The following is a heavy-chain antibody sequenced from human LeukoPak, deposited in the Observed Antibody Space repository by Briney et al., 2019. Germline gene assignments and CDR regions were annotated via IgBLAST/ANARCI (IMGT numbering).Heavy chain of an antibody. CDR1: GGSISSYY. CDR3: ARNSAYYYDSSGRGYFDY. CDR2: IYYSGST. V-gene: IGHV4-59*01. D-gene: IGHD3-22*01. J-gene: IGHJ4*02. Sequence: PSETLSLTCTVSGGSISSYYWSWIRQPPGKGLEWIGYIYYSGSTNYNPSLKSRVTISVDTSKNQFSLKLSSVTAADTAVYYCARNSAYYYDSSGRGYFDYWGQGTLVTVSS.